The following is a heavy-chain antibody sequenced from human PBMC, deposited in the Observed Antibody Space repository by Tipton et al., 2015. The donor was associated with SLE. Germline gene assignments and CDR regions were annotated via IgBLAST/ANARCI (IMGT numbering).Heavy chain of an antibody. CDR2: IGTTGSPR. Sequence: SLRLSCAASGFTFSSHEMHWVRQAPGKGLEWISYIGTTGSPRYYGDSVKGRFTISRDNAKRSLYLQMDSLRAEDTALYYCATDLRSGSYTYYYYGMDVWGQGTTVTVSS. V-gene: IGHV3-48*03. D-gene: IGHD3-10*01. CDR1: GFTFSSHE. J-gene: IGHJ6*02. CDR3: ATDLRSGSYTYYYYGMDV.